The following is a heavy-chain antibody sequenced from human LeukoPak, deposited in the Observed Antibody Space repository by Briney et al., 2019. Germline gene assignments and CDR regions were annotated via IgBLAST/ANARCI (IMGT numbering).Heavy chain of an antibody. D-gene: IGHD3-16*01. J-gene: IGHJ2*01. CDR2: IYYSGST. V-gene: IGHV4-59*01. CDR3: ARHVRGDWYFDL. Sequence: SETLSLTCTVSGGSISSDYWSWIRQPPGKVLEWIGYIYYSGSTNYNPSLKSRITISVDTSKNQFSLKLSSVSAADTAVYYCARHVRGDWYFDLWGLGTLVTVSS. CDR1: GGSISSDY.